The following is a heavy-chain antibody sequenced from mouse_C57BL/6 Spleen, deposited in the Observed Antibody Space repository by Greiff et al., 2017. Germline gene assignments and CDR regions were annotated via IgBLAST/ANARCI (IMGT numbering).Heavy chain of an antibody. J-gene: IGHJ3*01. V-gene: IGHV1-55*01. Sequence: QVQLQQPGAELVKPGASVKMSCKASGYTFTSYWITWVKQRPGQGLEWIGDIYPGSGSTNYNEKFKSKATLTVDTSSSTAYMQLSSLTSEDAAVYYCASYYYGSSYEGFAYWGQGTLVTVSA. CDR1: GYTFTSYW. CDR2: IYPGSGST. D-gene: IGHD1-1*01. CDR3: ASYYYGSSYEGFAY.